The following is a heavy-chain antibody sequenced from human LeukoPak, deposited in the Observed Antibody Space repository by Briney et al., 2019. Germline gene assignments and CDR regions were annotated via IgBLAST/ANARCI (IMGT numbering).Heavy chain of an antibody. CDR1: GGSISSYY. D-gene: IGHD3-10*01. CDR2: IYTSGST. Sequence: PSETLSLTCTVSGGSISSYYWSWIRQPAGKGLEWIGRIYTSGSTNYNPSLKSRVTMSVDTSKNQLSPKLSSVTAADTAVYYCAREPAGVRSGSYYRHFDYWGQGTLVTVSS. CDR3: AREPAGVRSGSYYRHFDY. V-gene: IGHV4-4*07. J-gene: IGHJ4*02.